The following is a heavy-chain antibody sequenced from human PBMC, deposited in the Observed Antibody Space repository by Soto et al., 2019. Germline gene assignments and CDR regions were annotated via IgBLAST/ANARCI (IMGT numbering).Heavy chain of an antibody. D-gene: IGHD3-10*01. CDR1: GFTFRGYD. J-gene: IGHJ5*02. Sequence: GGSLRLSCVASGFTFRGYDKYWVRKSQGRGLEWVGMISFDGTKTHYADSVKGRFAISRDNAKNSLDLQMNSLRAEDTALYRCVRDILRIPYGSGRFDPWGLGTLVTVSS. V-gene: IGHV3-30*03. CDR3: VRDILRIPYGSGRFDP. CDR2: ISFDGTKT.